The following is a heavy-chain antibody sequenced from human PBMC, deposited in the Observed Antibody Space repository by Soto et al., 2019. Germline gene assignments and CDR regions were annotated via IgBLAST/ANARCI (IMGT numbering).Heavy chain of an antibody. CDR3: TRETMTIRLYFDY. CDR1: GFTFSSYA. CDR2: ISYDGSNE. V-gene: IGHV3-30-3*01. D-gene: IGHD3-3*01. Sequence: PGGSLRLSCAASGFTFSSYAMHWGRQAPGKGLEWVAVISYDGSNEYYADPVKGRFTISRDNSKNTLYLQVNSLRAEDTAMYYCTRETMTIRLYFDYWGQGALVTVS. J-gene: IGHJ4*02.